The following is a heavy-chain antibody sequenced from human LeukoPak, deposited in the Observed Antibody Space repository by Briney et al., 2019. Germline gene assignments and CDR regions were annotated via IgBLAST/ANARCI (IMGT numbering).Heavy chain of an antibody. CDR1: GFTVSSNY. CDR3: ARGSRYCSGGSCWGYYYYYGMDV. CDR2: IYSGGST. J-gene: IGHJ6*02. Sequence: GGSLRLSCEASGFTVSSNYMSWVRQAPGKGLEWVSVIYSGGSTYYADSVKGRFTISRDNSKNTLYLQMNSLRAEDTAVYYCARGSRYCSGGSCWGYYYYYGMDVWGQGTTVTVSS. D-gene: IGHD2-15*01. V-gene: IGHV3-53*01.